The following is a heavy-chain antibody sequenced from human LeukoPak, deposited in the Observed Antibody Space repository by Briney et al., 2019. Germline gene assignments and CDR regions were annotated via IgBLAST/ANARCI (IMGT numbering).Heavy chain of an antibody. D-gene: IGHD1-26*01. CDR2: IYYGGST. CDR3: AAGAAQGAFDI. J-gene: IGHJ3*02. V-gene: IGHV4-59*01. CDR1: GGSISSYY. Sequence: SETLSLTCTVSGGSISSYYWSWIRQPPGKGLEWIGYIYYGGSTNYNPSLKSRVTISVDTSKNQFSLKLSSVTAADTAVYYCAAGAAQGAFDIWGQGTMVAVSS.